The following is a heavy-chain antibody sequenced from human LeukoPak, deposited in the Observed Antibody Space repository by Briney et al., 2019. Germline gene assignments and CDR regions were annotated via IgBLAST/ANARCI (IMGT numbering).Heavy chain of an antibody. V-gene: IGHV1-8*01. CDR1: GYTFTSYD. Sequence: ASVKVSCTASGYTFTSYDINWVRQATGQGLEWMGWMNPNSGKTGYAQKFQGRVTMTRNTSISTAYMELSSLRSDDTAVYYCARDRLHSLIHYYGSGSHKPKTDYYYYYMDVWGKGTTVTISS. CDR3: ARDRLHSLIHYYGSGSHKPKTDYYYYYMDV. J-gene: IGHJ6*03. D-gene: IGHD3-10*01. CDR2: MNPNSGKT.